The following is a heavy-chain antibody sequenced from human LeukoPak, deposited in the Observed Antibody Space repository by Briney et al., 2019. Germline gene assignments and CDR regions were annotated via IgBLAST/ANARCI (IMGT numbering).Heavy chain of an antibody. Sequence: SVKVSCKASGGTFSSYAISWVRQAPGQGLEWMGGIIPIFGTANYAQKFQGRVTITADESTSTAYMELSSLRSEDTAVYYCAREIVVVPAAMEGWFDHWGQGTLVTVSS. D-gene: IGHD2-2*01. J-gene: IGHJ5*02. CDR3: AREIVVVPAAMEGWFDH. CDR1: GGTFSSYA. CDR2: IIPIFGTA. V-gene: IGHV1-69*01.